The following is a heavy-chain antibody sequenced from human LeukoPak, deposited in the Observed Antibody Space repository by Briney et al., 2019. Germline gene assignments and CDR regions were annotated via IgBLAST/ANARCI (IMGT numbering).Heavy chain of an antibody. D-gene: IGHD6-6*01. Sequence: SVKVSCKASGGTFSSYAISWVRQAPGQGLEWMGGIIPIFGTANYAQKFQGRVTITADESTSTAYMELSSLRSEDTAVYYCAREYSSSSYVDAFDIWGQGTMVTVSS. CDR1: GGTFSSYA. CDR3: AREYSSSSYVDAFDI. J-gene: IGHJ3*02. V-gene: IGHV1-69*13. CDR2: IIPIFGTA.